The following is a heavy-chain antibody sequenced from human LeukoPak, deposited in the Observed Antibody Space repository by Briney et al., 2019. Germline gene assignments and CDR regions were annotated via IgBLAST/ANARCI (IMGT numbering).Heavy chain of an antibody. V-gene: IGHV1-2*06. J-gene: IGHJ6*03. Sequence: ASVKVSCKASGYTFSGSYIHWVRQAPGQGLEWLGRINPNSGDTNYAQNLHGRVTMTRDTSIPTAYMELNSLTSDDTAVYFCARSAEHCNNGVCFTDYYMDVWGKGTTVTVSS. CDR3: ARSAEHCNNGVCFTDYYMDV. CDR1: GYTFSGSY. D-gene: IGHD2-8*01. CDR2: INPNSGDT.